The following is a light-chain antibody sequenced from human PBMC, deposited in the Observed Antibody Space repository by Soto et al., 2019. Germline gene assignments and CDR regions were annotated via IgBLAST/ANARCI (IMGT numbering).Light chain of an antibody. V-gene: IGKV3-11*01. J-gene: IGKJ4*01. CDR1: QSVSSN. Sequence: ESVLIQSPATLSLSPGERATLSCRASQSVSSNLAWYQQNPGQAPRLLIFDASNRATGIPARFSGSGSGTDFILTISSIETEDFAVYYCQKHSNWPLTFGGGTKVDIK. CDR3: QKHSNWPLT. CDR2: DAS.